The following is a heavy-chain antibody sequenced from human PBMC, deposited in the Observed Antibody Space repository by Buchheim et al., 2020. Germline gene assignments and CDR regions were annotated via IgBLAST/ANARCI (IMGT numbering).Heavy chain of an antibody. CDR2: ISSSGSII. J-gene: IGHJ4*02. Sequence: QVQLVESGGDLVKPGGSLRLSCAASGFTFSDYYMSWIRQAPGKGLEWVSYISSSGSIIYYADSVKCRFTISRDNAPTSLSLQMNSLRVEDTAVYYCTRDRRSGWYETSPIDYWGQGTL. V-gene: IGHV3-11*01. D-gene: IGHD6-19*01. CDR3: TRDRRSGWYETSPIDY. CDR1: GFTFSDYY.